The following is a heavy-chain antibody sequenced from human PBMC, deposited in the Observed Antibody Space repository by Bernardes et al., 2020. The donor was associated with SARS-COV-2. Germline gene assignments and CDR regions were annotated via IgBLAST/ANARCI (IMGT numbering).Heavy chain of an antibody. CDR1: AGSITTSNYH. CDR2: IYYRGAV. V-gene: IGHV4-39*01. CDR3: ARHPPGTSPYNWFDP. J-gene: IGHJ5*02. Sequence: SETLSLTCTVSAGSITTSNYHWGWIRQSPGKGLEWIGSIYYRGAVYYNPSLKSRVTISVDTSKNQFSLKVTSVTAADSAVYYCARHPPGTSPYNWFDPWGQGTLVTVSS.